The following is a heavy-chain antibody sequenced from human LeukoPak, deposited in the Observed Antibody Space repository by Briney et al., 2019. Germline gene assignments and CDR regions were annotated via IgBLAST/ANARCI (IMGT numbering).Heavy chain of an antibody. Sequence: ASVKVSCKASGYTFTGYYIHWVRQAPGQGLEWMGWINPNSGSTNYAQKFQGRVTMTRDTSISTAYMELSRLRSDDTAVYYCARDYNVVVPAAMLALDIWGQGTMVTVSS. V-gene: IGHV1-2*02. D-gene: IGHD2-2*01. CDR3: ARDYNVVVPAAMLALDI. CDR2: INPNSGST. J-gene: IGHJ3*02. CDR1: GYTFTGYY.